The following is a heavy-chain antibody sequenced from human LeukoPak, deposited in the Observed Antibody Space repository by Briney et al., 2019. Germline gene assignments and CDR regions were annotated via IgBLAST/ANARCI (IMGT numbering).Heavy chain of an antibody. CDR2: ISYSGRS. CDR3: TRSHGGY. J-gene: IGHJ4*02. V-gene: IGHV4-39*01. Sequence: SETLSLTCTVSGGFDSSTDYYWGWVRQPPGKGLEWIGYISYSGRSYYTPSLKSRVTITVDTSKNQFSLNLNSVTAADTAVYYCTRSHGGYWGQGTLVTVSS. D-gene: IGHD3-10*01. CDR1: GGFDSSTDYY.